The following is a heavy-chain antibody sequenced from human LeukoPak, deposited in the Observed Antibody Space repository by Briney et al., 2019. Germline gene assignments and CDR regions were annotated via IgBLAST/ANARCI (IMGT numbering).Heavy chain of an antibody. CDR2: ISWNSGSI. V-gene: IGHV3-9*01. CDR1: GFTFDDYA. D-gene: IGHD1-26*01. J-gene: IGHJ4*02. Sequence: PGRSLRLSCAASGFTFDDYAMHWVRQAPGKGLEWVSGISWNSGSIGYADSVKGRFTISRDNAKNSLYLQMNSLRAEDTALYYCAKDLSFHILGAIPFDYWGQGTLVTVSS. CDR3: AKDLSFHILGAIPFDY.